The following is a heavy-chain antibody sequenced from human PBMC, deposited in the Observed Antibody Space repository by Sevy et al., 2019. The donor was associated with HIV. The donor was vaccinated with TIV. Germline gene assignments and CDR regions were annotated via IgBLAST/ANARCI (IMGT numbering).Heavy chain of an antibody. CDR1: GFTVSSSY. V-gene: IGHV3-53*01. CDR2: IYSGGSR. CDR3: ARVSEQQLNAFDI. D-gene: IGHD6-13*01. Sequence: GGSLRLSCVASGFTVSSSYMSWVRQAPGKGLEWVSVIYSGGSRYYADSVKGRFTISRDNSKNTLYLQMNSLRAEDTAVYYCARVSEQQLNAFDIWGQGTMVTVSS. J-gene: IGHJ3*02.